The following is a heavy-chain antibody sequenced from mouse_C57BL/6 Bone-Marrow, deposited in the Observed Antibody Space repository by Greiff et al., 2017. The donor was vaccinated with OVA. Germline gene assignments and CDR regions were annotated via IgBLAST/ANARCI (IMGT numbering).Heavy chain of an antibody. CDR1: EYEFPSHD. Sequence: EVKVVESGGGLVQPGESLKLSCESNEYEFPSHDMSWVRKTPEKRLELVAAINSDGGSTYYPDTMERRFIISRDNTKKTLYLQMSSLRSEDTALYYCARFGIPLGAMDYWGQGTSVTVSS. J-gene: IGHJ4*01. V-gene: IGHV5-2*01. CDR2: INSDGGST. CDR3: ARFGIPLGAMDY. D-gene: IGHD4-1*01.